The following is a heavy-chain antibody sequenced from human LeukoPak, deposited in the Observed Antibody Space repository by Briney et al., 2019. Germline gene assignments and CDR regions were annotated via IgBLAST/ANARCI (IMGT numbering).Heavy chain of an antibody. CDR2: INHSGST. J-gene: IGHJ4*02. CDR1: GGSFSGYY. V-gene: IGHV4-34*01. Sequence: SETLSLTCAVYGGSFSGYYWSWIRQPPGKGLEWIGEINHSGSTNYNPSLRSRVTISVDTSKNQFSLKLSSVTAADTAVYYCARTRYCSGGSCFYFDYWGQGTLGTVSS. D-gene: IGHD2-15*01. CDR3: ARTRYCSGGSCFYFDY.